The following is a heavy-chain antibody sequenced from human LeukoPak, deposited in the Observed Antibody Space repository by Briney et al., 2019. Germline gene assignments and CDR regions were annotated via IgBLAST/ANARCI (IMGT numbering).Heavy chain of an antibody. CDR1: GFSVSNNY. J-gene: IGHJ4*02. CDR2: IYSGGST. CDR3: ARARYDSSGYYFDY. V-gene: IGHV3-53*04. Sequence: GGSLRLSCAASGFSVSNNYISWVRQAPGKGLEWVSVIYSGGSTYYADSVKGRFTISRHNSKNTLYLQMNSLRAEDTAMYYRARARYDSSGYYFDYWGQGTLVTVSS. D-gene: IGHD3-22*01.